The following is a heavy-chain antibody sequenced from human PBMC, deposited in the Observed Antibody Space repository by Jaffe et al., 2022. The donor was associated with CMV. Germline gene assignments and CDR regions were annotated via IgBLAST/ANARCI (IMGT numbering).Heavy chain of an antibody. D-gene: IGHD6-13*01. Sequence: QVQLVQSGAEVKKPGASVKVSCKASGYTFTSYYMHWVRQAPGQGLEWMGIINPSGGSTSYAQKFQGRVTMTRDTSTSTVYMELSSLRSEDTAVYYCATSIAAAGQPGAFDIWGQGTMVTVSS. CDR3: ATSIAAAGQPGAFDI. V-gene: IGHV1-46*01. CDR1: GYTFTSYY. J-gene: IGHJ3*02. CDR2: INPSGGST.